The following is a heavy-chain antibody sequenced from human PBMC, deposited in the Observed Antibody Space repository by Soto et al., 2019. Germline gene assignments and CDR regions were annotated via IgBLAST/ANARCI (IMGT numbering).Heavy chain of an antibody. J-gene: IGHJ4*02. V-gene: IGHV3-48*01. CDR2: ISSSSSTI. CDR1: GFTFSSYS. CDR3: AKTGYSSGWYSHY. Sequence: GGSLRLSCAASGFTFSSYSMNWVRQAPGKGLEWVSYISSSSSTIYYADSVKGRFTISRDNAKNSLYLQMNSLRAEDTAVYYCAKTGYSSGWYSHYWGQGTLVTVSS. D-gene: IGHD6-19*01.